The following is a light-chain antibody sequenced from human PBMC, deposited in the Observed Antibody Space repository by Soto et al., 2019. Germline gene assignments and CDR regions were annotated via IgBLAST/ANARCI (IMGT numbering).Light chain of an antibody. J-gene: IGKJ1*01. CDR3: QQYGSSRWT. CDR1: QSVSSSY. V-gene: IGKV3-20*01. Sequence: EIVLTQSPPTLSLSPGERATLSCRASQSVSSSYSAWYQQKPGQAPRLLIYGASSRATGIPDRFSGSGSGTDFTLTISRLEPEDFAVYYCQQYGSSRWTFGQGTKVDIK. CDR2: GAS.